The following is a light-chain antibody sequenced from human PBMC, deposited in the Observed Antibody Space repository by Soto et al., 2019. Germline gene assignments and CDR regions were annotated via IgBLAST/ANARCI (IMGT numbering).Light chain of an antibody. CDR1: QSVSSSY. CDR2: GAS. CDR3: QQYGRSPWT. V-gene: IGKV3-20*01. Sequence: EIVLTQSPGTLSLSPGERATLSCRASQSVSSSYLAWYQQTPGQAPRLLIYGASSRATGIPDRFSGSGSGTDFTLTISRLEPEDFAVYYCQQYGRSPWTFGQGTKV. J-gene: IGKJ1*01.